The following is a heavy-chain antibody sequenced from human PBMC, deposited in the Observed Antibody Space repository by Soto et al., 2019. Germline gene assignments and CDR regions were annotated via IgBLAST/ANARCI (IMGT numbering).Heavy chain of an antibody. CDR3: ANLIVFHSSYYHDY. CDR1: CGSIISGGYY. V-gene: IGHV4-31*03. D-gene: IGHD1-26*01. CDR2: IYYSGST. J-gene: IGHJ4*01. Sequence: PSETLCLTCTVSCGSIISGGYYWSWIRQHPGKGLEWIGYIYYSGSTYCNPSLKSRVTISVDTSKNQFSLKLSSVTAADTAVYYCANLIVFHSSYYHDYWGHGTLVTVSS.